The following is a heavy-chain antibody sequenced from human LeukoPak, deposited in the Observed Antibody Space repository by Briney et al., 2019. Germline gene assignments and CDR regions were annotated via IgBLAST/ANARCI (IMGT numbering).Heavy chain of an antibody. CDR3: ARAPSEIGGYYPEYFRH. CDR2: ISSSSNII. D-gene: IGHD3-22*01. J-gene: IGHJ1*01. CDR1: GFTFGNYS. Sequence: GGSLRLSCAASGFTFGNYSMKWARQAPGKGLEWVSHISSSSNIIYYADSVKGRFTISRDNAKNTVSLQMNSLRAEDTGVYYCARAPSEIGGYYPEYFRHWGQGTLVTVSS. V-gene: IGHV3-48*04.